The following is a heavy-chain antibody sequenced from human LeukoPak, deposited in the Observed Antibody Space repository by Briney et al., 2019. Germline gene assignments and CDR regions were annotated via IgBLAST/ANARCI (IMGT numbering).Heavy chain of an antibody. J-gene: IGHJ4*02. CDR1: GLTFDTYG. Sequence: GGSLRLSCTVSGLTFDTYGMSWVRQAPGKGLEWVSYISSTSSVIYYADSVKGRFTISRDNAKNSLYLQMNSLRAEDTAVYYCARNLPAADYWGQGTLVTVSS. V-gene: IGHV3-48*04. CDR3: ARNLPAADY. D-gene: IGHD2-2*01. CDR2: ISSTSSVI.